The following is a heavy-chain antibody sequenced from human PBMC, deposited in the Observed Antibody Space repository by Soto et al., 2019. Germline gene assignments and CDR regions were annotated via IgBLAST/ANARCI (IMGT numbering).Heavy chain of an antibody. D-gene: IGHD3-3*01. CDR3: ARGFLEQGSYYYYGMDV. Sequence: ASVKVSCKASGGTFSSYAISWVRQAPGQGLEWMGGIIPIFGTANYAQKFQGRVTITADESTSTAYMELSSLRSEDTAVYYCARGFLEQGSYYYYGMDVWGQGTTVTVSS. V-gene: IGHV1-69*13. J-gene: IGHJ6*02. CDR1: GGTFSSYA. CDR2: IIPIFGTA.